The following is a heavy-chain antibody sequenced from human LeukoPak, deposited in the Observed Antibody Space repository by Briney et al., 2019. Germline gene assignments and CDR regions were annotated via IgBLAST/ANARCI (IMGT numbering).Heavy chain of an antibody. CDR1: GGSFSGYY. CDR3: ARDSQWLVNYYYYYYMDV. J-gene: IGHJ6*03. CDR2: INHSGST. Sequence: SETLSLTCAVYGGSFSGYYWSWIRQPPGKGLEWIGEINHSGSTNYNPSLKSRVTISVDKSKNQFSLELSSVTAADTALYFCARDSQWLVNYYYYYYMDVWGKGTTVTVSS. D-gene: IGHD6-19*01. V-gene: IGHV4-34*01.